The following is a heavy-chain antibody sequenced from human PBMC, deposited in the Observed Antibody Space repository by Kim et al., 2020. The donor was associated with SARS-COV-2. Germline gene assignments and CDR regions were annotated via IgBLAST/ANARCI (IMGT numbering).Heavy chain of an antibody. D-gene: IGHD1-7*01. V-gene: IGHV3-9*01. CDR3: AKDGRQIWNYFWFDP. CDR2: ISWNSGSI. J-gene: IGHJ5*02. Sequence: GGSLRLSCAASGFTFGDYAMHWVRQAPGKGLEWVSGISWNSGSIGYADSVKGRFTISRDNAKNSLYLQMNSLRAEDTALYYCAKDGRQIWNYFWFDPWGQGTLVTVSS. CDR1: GFTFGDYA.